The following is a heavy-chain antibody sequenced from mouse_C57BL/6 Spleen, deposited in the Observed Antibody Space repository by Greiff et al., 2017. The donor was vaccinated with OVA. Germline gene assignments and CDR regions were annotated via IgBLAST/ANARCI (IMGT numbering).Heavy chain of an antibody. CDR2: IDPSDSYT. Sequence: QVQLKQPGAELVMPGASVKLSCKASGYTFTSYWMHWVKQRPGQGLEWIGEIDPSDSYTNYNQKFKGKSTLTVDKSSSTAYMQLSSLTSEDSAVYYCARGGPYYSNFTSYAMDYWGQGTSVTVSS. J-gene: IGHJ4*01. V-gene: IGHV1-69*01. CDR1: GYTFTSYW. D-gene: IGHD2-5*01. CDR3: ARGGPYYSNFTSYAMDY.